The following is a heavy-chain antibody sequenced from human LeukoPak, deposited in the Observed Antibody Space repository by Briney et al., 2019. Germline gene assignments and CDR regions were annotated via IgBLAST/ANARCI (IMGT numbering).Heavy chain of an antibody. D-gene: IGHD3/OR15-3a*01. V-gene: IGHV3-30*04. CDR1: GFTFSSYA. CDR2: ISYDGSNK. Sequence: GGSLRLSCAASGFTFSSYAMHWVRQAPGKGLEWVAVISYDGSNKYYADSVKGRFTISRDNSKSTLYLQMNSLRAEDTAVYYCAKDWTGTKPFDLWGRGTLVTVSS. J-gene: IGHJ2*01. CDR3: AKDWTGTKPFDL.